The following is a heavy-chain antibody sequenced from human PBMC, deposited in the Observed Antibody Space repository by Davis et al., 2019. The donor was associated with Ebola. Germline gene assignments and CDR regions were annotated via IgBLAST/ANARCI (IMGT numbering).Heavy chain of an antibody. CDR3: ARGRGVGASDFDY. CDR1: GYTFTSYG. D-gene: IGHD1-26*01. Sequence: ASVKVSCKASGYTFTSYGISWVRQAPGQGLEWMGWINPNSGGTNYAQKFQGRVTMTRDTSISTAYMELSRLRSDDTAVYYCARGRGVGASDFDYWGQGTLVTVSS. J-gene: IGHJ4*02. CDR2: INPNSGGT. V-gene: IGHV1-2*02.